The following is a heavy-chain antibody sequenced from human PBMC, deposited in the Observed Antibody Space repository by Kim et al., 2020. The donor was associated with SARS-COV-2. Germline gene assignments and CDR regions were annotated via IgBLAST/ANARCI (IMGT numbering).Heavy chain of an antibody. CDR3: ARGSTGTTWGLFDT. V-gene: IGHV1-3*01. CDR1: GYTFTGYG. D-gene: IGHD1-1*01. CDR2: INDGNGNT. Sequence: ASVKVSCKASGYTFTGYGIHWVRQAPGQRLEWMGWINDGNGNTKYSQTFQGRVTITRDTSASTGYMELSRLRSEDTAVYFCARGSTGTTWGLFDTWGQGT. J-gene: IGHJ4*02.